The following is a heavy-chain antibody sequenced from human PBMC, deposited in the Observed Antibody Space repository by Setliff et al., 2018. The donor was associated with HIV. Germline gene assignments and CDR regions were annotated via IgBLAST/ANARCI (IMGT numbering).Heavy chain of an antibody. V-gene: IGHV2-70*11. CDR2: IDWDDDK. CDR1: GFPLNTVGMC. Sequence: SGPTLVNPTQTLTLTCTFSGFPLNTVGMCVSWIRQPPGKALEWLARIDWDDDKYYITSLKTRLTISKDTSKNQVVLTMTNMDPVDSGTYFCARTRPPSGLASAYFFDSWGQGTLVTV. D-gene: IGHD6-25*01. J-gene: IGHJ4*02. CDR3: ARTRPPSGLASAYFFDS.